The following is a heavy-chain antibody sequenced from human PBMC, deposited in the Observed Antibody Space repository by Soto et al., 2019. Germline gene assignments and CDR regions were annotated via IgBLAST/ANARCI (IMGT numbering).Heavy chain of an antibody. CDR3: AIGGATIFGVIDS. D-gene: IGHD3-3*01. V-gene: IGHV1-46*01. J-gene: IGHJ4*02. Sequence: QVQLVQSGAAVGKPGASVKVSCKASGYSFFSYYIHWVRQAPGQGLEWMGRFLASGGNTFYAQRFRGRVSMNRDTSSTNTVSLELTSLTSDDTAVYYCAIGGATIFGVIDSWGQGTRVTVSS. CDR1: GYSFFSYY. CDR2: FLASGGNT.